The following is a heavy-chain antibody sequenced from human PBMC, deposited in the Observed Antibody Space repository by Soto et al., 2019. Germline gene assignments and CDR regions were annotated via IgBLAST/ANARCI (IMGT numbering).Heavy chain of an antibody. Sequence: EVQLVESGGGLVQPGGSLRLSCAASGFAFSSYWMQWVRHAPGKGPVWVSRISSNGRNTTYADPVKGRFTVSRDNAKNTLHLQMTSLRDDDTAVYYCVKASTVTGVGGYRWGQGTLVTVSS. CDR2: ISSNGRNT. J-gene: IGHJ4*02. CDR1: GFAFSSYW. V-gene: IGHV3-74*03. D-gene: IGHD6-19*01. CDR3: VKASTVTGVGGYR.